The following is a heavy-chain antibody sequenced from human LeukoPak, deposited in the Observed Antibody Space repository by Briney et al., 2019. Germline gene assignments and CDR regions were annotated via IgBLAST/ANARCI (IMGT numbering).Heavy chain of an antibody. CDR2: IHYTGKP. Sequence: SETLSLTCSVSGGSNSGHYWTWIRQPPGKGLEWIGQIHYTGKPDYNPSLKSRITISVDTSKNQVSLQVSSVTAADSAIYYCARFGVDYDMDVWGHGTRSPSS. V-gene: IGHV4-59*11. D-gene: IGHD3-16*01. J-gene: IGHJ6*02. CDR3: ARFGVDYDMDV. CDR1: GGSNSGHY.